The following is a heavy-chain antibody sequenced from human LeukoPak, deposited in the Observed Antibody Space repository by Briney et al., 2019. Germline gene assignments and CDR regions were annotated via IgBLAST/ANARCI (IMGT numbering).Heavy chain of an antibody. V-gene: IGHV3-23*01. CDR2: LNGSGGSA. J-gene: IGHJ3*02. Sequence: GGSLRLSCAASGFTFSSYAMSWVRQAPGKGLEWVSALNGSGGSAYYADSVKGRFTISRDNSKNTLYLQMNSLRAEDTAVYYCAKDHMTTYAFDIWGQGTMVTVSS. D-gene: IGHD3-16*01. CDR1: GFTFSSYA. CDR3: AKDHMTTYAFDI.